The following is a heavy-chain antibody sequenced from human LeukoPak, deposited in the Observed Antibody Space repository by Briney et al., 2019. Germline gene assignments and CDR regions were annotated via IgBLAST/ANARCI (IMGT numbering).Heavy chain of an antibody. CDR2: ISSSSSTI. D-gene: IGHD3-22*01. J-gene: IGHJ3*02. Sequence: GGSLRLSCAASGFTFSSYTMNWVRQTPGKGLEWVSYISSSSSTIYYADSVKGRFTISRDNSKNTLYLQMNSLRAEDTAVYYCAKDRPYYDSSGYSPLFDAFDIWGQGTMVTVSS. CDR3: AKDRPYYDSSGYSPLFDAFDI. V-gene: IGHV3-48*01. CDR1: GFTFSSYT.